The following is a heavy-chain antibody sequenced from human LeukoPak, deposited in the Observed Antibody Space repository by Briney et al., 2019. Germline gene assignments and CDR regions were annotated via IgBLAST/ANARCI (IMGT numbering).Heavy chain of an antibody. J-gene: IGHJ4*02. CDR2: IYYSGST. CDR3: ARVGDHSSGWYIGY. D-gene: IGHD6-19*01. V-gene: IGHV4-39*07. Sequence: PSETLSLTCTVSGGSISSSSYYWGWIRQPPGKGLEWIGSIYYSGSTYYNPSLKSRVTISADTSKNQFSLKLSSVTAADTAVYYCARVGDHSSGWYIGYWGQGTLVTVSS. CDR1: GGSISSSSYY.